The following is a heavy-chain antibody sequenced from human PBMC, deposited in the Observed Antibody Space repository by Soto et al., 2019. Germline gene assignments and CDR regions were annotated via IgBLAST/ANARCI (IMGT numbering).Heavy chain of an antibody. CDR3: ARDVRDSSGYPEYYFDY. J-gene: IGHJ4*02. Sequence: EVQLVESGGGLVQPGGSLRLSCAASGFTVSSNYMSWVRQAPGKGLEWVSVIFSGGNTYYADYVKGRFTISRDNSKNTLYRQMNSLRAEDTAVYYCARDVRDSSGYPEYYFDYWCQGTLVTVPS. CDR1: GFTVSSNY. V-gene: IGHV3-66*01. CDR2: IFSGGNT. D-gene: IGHD3-22*01.